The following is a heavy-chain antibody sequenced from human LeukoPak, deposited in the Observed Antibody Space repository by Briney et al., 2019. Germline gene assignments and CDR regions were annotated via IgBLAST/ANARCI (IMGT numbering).Heavy chain of an antibody. CDR3: AREEDSSGWYLYFQH. CDR2: ISAYNGNT. J-gene: IGHJ1*01. D-gene: IGHD6-19*01. Sequence: GASVKVSCKASGYTFTSYGISWVRQAPGRGLEWMGWISAYNGNTNYAQKLQGRVTMTTDTSTSTAYMELRSLRSDDTAVYYCAREEDSSGWYLYFQHWGQGTLVTVSS. CDR1: GYTFTSYG. V-gene: IGHV1-18*01.